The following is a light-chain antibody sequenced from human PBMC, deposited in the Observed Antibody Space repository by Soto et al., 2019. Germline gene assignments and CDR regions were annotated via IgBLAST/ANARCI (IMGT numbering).Light chain of an antibody. CDR1: QSVSSTY. J-gene: IGKJ2*01. Sequence: EIVLSQSPGTLSLSPGERATLSCRASQSVSSTYLAWYQQKPGQAPRLLIYGASSRATGIPDRFSGSGSGTDFTFTISRLESEDFAVYYCQQYGNSIYTFGQGTKLEIK. V-gene: IGKV3-20*01. CDR3: QQYGNSIYT. CDR2: GAS.